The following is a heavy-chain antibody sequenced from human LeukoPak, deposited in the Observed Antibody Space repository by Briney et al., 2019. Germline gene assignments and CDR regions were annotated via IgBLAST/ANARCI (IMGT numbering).Heavy chain of an antibody. CDR2: IKEDGSEK. J-gene: IGHJ3*01. D-gene: IGHD5-12*01. Sequence: PGGSLRLSCAASGFTFSNAWMSWVRQAPGEGLEWVANIKEDGSEKYYVDSVKGQFTISRDNAKNSLYLQMNSLRADDTAVYYCARVRVATTGRYDALNLWGQGTMVTVSS. CDR3: ARVRVATTGRYDALNL. CDR1: GFTFSNAW. V-gene: IGHV3-7*01.